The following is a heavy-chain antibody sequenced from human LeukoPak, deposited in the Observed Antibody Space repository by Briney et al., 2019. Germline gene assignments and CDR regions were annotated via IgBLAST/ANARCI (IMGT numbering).Heavy chain of an antibody. J-gene: IGHJ4*02. D-gene: IGHD1-14*01. CDR2: INAGNGNT. V-gene: IGHV1-3*03. Sequence: GASVKVSCKASGYTFTGYYIHWVRQAPGQRLEWMGWINAGNGNTQYSQEFQGRVTITRDTSASTAYMELSSLRSEDMAVYYCARSVGTHYFEYWGQGTLVTVSS. CDR3: ARSVGTHYFEY. CDR1: GYTFTGYY.